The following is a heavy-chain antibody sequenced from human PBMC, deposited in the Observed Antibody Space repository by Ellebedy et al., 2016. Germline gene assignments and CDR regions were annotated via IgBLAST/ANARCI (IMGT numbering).Heavy chain of an antibody. CDR3: AKFDFWSETNAFDV. D-gene: IGHD3-3*01. CDR2: ISGSGGST. CDR1: GFTFSSYA. J-gene: IGHJ3*01. V-gene: IGHV3-23*01. Sequence: GGSLRLXCAASGFTFSSYAMSWVRQAPGKGLEWVSAISGSGGSTYYADSVKGRFTISRDNSKNILYLQMNTLRAEDTAVYYCAKFDFWSETNAFDVWGQGTKVAISS.